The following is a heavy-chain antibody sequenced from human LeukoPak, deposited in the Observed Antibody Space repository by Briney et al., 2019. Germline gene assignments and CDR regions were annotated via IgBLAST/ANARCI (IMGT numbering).Heavy chain of an antibody. Sequence: GESLKISCKDSGHSFSNYWIGWVRQMPGKGLEWMGIINPGDSDTRYSASFQGQVTMSVDKSITTAYLQWRSLKASDTAMYYCARQGKGVSLDVWGQGTTVTVSS. CDR1: GHSFSNYW. V-gene: IGHV5-51*01. CDR2: INPGDSDT. J-gene: IGHJ6*02. CDR3: ARQGKGVSLDV.